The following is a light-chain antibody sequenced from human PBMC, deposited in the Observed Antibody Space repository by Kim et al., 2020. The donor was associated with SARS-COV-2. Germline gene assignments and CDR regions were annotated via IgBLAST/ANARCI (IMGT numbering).Light chain of an antibody. CDR3: NSRDSSGNHLEV. V-gene: IGLV3-19*01. CDR1: SLRSYY. J-gene: IGLJ3*02. CDR2: GKN. Sequence: SSDLTQDPAVSVALGQTVRITCQGDSLRSYYASWYQQKPGQAPVLVIYGKNNRPSGIPDRFSGSSSGNTASLTITGAQAEDEADYYGNSRDSSGNHLEVFGGGTQLTVL.